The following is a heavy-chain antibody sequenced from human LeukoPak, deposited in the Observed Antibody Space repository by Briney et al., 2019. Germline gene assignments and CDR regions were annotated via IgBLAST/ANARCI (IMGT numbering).Heavy chain of an antibody. D-gene: IGHD6-13*01. J-gene: IGHJ4*02. CDR1: GYTFSSYE. Sequence: GGSLRLSCAASGYTFSSYEMNWVRQAPGKGLEWVSYISSAAGTIYYADSVKGRFSISRDNAKNSLSLQMTNLRAEDTAIYYCARDSGSSSRDLDYWGQGTLVTVSS. V-gene: IGHV3-48*03. CDR3: ARDSGSSSRDLDY. CDR2: ISSAAGTI.